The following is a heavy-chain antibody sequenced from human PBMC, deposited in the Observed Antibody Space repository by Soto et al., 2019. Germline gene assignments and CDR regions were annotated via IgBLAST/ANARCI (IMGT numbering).Heavy chain of an antibody. J-gene: IGHJ4*02. Sequence: PGGSLRLSCAASGFTFSTYAMHWVRQAPGKGLEWVSVIYNDGSTYYADSVEGRFTISRDDSKNMLYLQMNTLRAEDTAVYYCATTPGNYWGQGTQVTVSS. V-gene: IGHV3-66*01. CDR3: ATTPGNY. CDR1: GFTFSTYA. CDR2: IYNDGST.